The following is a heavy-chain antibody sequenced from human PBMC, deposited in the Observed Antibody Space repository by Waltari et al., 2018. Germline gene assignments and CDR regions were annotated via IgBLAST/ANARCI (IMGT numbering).Heavy chain of an antibody. D-gene: IGHD3-3*01. J-gene: IGHJ4*02. Sequence: QVQLQESGPGLVKPSETLSLTCPVSGGSISSYYWSWIRQPPGKGLEWIGYISYSGSTNDNPSLKSRVTISVDTSKNQFSLKLSSVTAADTAVYYCARAYDFWSGSANFDYWGQGTLVTVSS. CDR1: GGSISSYY. CDR3: ARAYDFWSGSANFDY. V-gene: IGHV4-59*01. CDR2: ISYSGST.